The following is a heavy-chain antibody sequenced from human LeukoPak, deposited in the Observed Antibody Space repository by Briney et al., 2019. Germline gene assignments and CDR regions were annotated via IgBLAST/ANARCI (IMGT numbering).Heavy chain of an antibody. V-gene: IGHV1-69*13. CDR3: AREQTDGTPYYAFDI. J-gene: IGHJ3*02. Sequence: AVKVSCKASGGTFSSYAISWVRQAPAKGREGMGGIFPIFGTANYAQKFQGRVTITADESTSTAYMELSSLRSEDPAVYYCAREQTDGTPYYAFDIWGQGTMLTVSS. CDR2: IFPIFGTA. D-gene: IGHD1-26*01. CDR1: GGTFSSYA.